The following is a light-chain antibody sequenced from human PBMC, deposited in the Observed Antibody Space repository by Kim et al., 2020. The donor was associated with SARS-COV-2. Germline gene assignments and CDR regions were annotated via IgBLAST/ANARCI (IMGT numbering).Light chain of an antibody. CDR3: NSRDSSGNHLV. J-gene: IGLJ3*02. CDR2: GKN. V-gene: IGLV3-19*01. Sequence: ALGQTVRITCRGDSLRSNYASWYQQKPGQAPVLVIYGKNNRPSGIPDRFSGSSSGNTASLTITGAQAEDEADYYCNSRDSSGNHLVFGGGTQLTVL. CDR1: SLRSNY.